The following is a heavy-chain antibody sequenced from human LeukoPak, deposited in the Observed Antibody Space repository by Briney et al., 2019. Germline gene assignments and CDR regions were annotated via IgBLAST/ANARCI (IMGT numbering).Heavy chain of an antibody. J-gene: IGHJ4*02. CDR2: ISAYNGNT. CDR1: GYTFTSYG. D-gene: IGHD2-2*01. V-gene: IGHV1-18*01. CDR3: ARGRYCSSTSCYHFDY. Sequence: ASVKVSCKASGYTFTSYGISWVRQAPGQGLEWMGWISAYNGNTNYAQKLQGRVTMTTGTSTSTAYMELRSLRSDDTAVYYCARGRYCSSTSCYHFDYWGQGTLVTVSS.